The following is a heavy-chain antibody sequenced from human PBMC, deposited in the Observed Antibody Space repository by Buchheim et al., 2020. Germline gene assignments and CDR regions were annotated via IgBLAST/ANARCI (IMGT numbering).Heavy chain of an antibody. D-gene: IGHD1-26*01. J-gene: IGHJ4*02. CDR3: ARDIYSFGTVGTIDY. CDR1: GFTFSSYA. V-gene: IGHV3-30-3*01. Sequence: QVQLVESGGGVVQPGRSLRLSCAASGFTFSSYAMHWVRQAPGKGLEWVAVISYDGSNKYYADSVKGRFTISRDNSKNTLYLQMNSLRAEDTAVYYCARDIYSFGTVGTIDYWGQGT. CDR2: ISYDGSNK.